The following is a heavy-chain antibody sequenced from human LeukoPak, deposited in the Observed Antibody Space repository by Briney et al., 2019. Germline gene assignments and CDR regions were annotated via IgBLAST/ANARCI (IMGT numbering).Heavy chain of an antibody. Sequence: ASVKVSCKASGYTFTGYYMHWVRQAPGQGLEWMGWINPNSGGTNYAQKFQGRVTMTRDTCISTAYMELSRLRSDDTAVYYCARRVVYGSGSYYPYYFDYWGRGTLVTVSS. V-gene: IGHV1-2*02. J-gene: IGHJ4*02. CDR3: ARRVVYGSGSYYPYYFDY. CDR1: GYTFTGYY. CDR2: INPNSGGT. D-gene: IGHD3-10*01.